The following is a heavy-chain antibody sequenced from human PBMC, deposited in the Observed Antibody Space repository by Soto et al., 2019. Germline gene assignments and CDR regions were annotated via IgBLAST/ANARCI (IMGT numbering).Heavy chain of an antibody. J-gene: IGHJ4*02. Sequence: PGVSLSLSCSASGVPFSNACMSWVRQAPGKGLEWVGRIKSKTDGGTTDYAAPVKGRFTISRDDSKNTLYLQMNSLKTEDTAVYYCTTDNHSSAGILWFGELNPFFDYWGQGTLVTVSS. V-gene: IGHV3-15*01. CDR3: TTDNHSSAGILWFGELNPFFDY. CDR1: GVPFSNAC. D-gene: IGHD3-10*01. CDR2: IKSKTDGGTT.